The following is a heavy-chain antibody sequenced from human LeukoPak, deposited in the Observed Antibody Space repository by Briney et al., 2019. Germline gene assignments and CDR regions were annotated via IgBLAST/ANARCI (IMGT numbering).Heavy chain of an antibody. CDR3: ARGAYCGGDCYQNWFDF. V-gene: IGHV3-66*01. J-gene: IGHJ5*01. CDR1: GFTVSNNY. D-gene: IGHD2-21*02. Sequence: GGSLRLSCAASGFTVSNNYMNWVRQAPGKGLEWVSVIYSGGSTYYADSVKGRFIISRDNSKNTLYLQMNSLRAEDTAVYYYARGAYCGGDCYQNWFDFWGQGTLVTVSS. CDR2: IYSGGST.